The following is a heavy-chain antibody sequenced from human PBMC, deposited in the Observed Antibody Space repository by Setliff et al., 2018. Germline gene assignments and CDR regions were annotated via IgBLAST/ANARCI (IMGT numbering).Heavy chain of an antibody. J-gene: IGHJ4*02. D-gene: IGHD2-8*02. CDR2: IRASNDET. Sequence: ASVKVSCKTSGYTFTDYGISWVRQAPGQRLEWVGWIRASNDETDYAQKFRGRVTMTTDTSTSTAYMEMRSLTSDDTAVYYCARLSPYNTGPPFDYWGQGTLVTVSS. V-gene: IGHV1-18*01. CDR3: ARLSPYNTGPPFDY. CDR1: GYTFTDYG.